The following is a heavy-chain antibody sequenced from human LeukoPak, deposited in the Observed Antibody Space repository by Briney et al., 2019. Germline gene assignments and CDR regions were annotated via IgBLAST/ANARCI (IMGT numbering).Heavy chain of an antibody. Sequence: SETLSLTCTVSGGSISSSSYYWGWIRQPPGKGLEWIGSIYYSGSTYYNPSLKSRVTISVDTSKNQFSLKLSSVTAADTAVCYCARLKIRDGAYYYDFWSGYHYYFDYWGQGTLVTVSS. V-gene: IGHV4-39*01. J-gene: IGHJ4*02. CDR2: IYYSGST. CDR3: ARLKIRDGAYYYDFWSGYHYYFDY. CDR1: GGSISSSSYY. D-gene: IGHD3-3*01.